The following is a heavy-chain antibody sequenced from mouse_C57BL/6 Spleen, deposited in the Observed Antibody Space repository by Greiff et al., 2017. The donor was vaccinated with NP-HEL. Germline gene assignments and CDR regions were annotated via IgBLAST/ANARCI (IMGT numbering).Heavy chain of an antibody. Sequence: EVQVVESGGGLVKPGGSLKLSCAASGFTFSSYAMSWVRQTPEKRLEWVATISDGGSYTYYPDNVKGRFTISRDNAKNNLYLQMSHLKSEDTAMYYCARDPPGYDYFFDYWGQGTTLTVSS. CDR3: ARDPPGYDYFFDY. CDR2: ISDGGSYT. V-gene: IGHV5-4*01. J-gene: IGHJ2*01. CDR1: GFTFSSYA. D-gene: IGHD2-4*01.